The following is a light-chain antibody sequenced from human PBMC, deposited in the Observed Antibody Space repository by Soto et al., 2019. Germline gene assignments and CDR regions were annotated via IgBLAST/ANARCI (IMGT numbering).Light chain of an antibody. CDR3: TSYAGSNIPVV. V-gene: IGLV2-8*01. CDR1: SSDVGGYNF. CDR2: EVS. Sequence: QSALTRPPSASGSPGQSVTISCTGTSSDVGGYNFVSWYQQHPGKAPKLMIYEVSKRLSGVPDRFSGSKSGNTASLTVSGLQADDEADYYCTSYAGSNIPVVFGGGTKLTVL. J-gene: IGLJ2*01.